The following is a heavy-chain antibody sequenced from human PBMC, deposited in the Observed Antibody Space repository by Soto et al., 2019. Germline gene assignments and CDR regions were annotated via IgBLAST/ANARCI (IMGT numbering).Heavy chain of an antibody. CDR1: GYTFTSYG. D-gene: IGHD3-10*01. V-gene: IGHV1-18*01. Sequence: QVQLVQSGAEVKKPGASVKVSCKASGYTFTSYGISWVRQAPGQGLEWMGWISAYNGNTNYAQKLQGRVTMITDTSTKTAYMELRSLRSDDTAVYYCARDRRRGVRGGEVDHWGQGTLVTVSS. CDR3: ARDRRRGVRGGEVDH. CDR2: ISAYNGNT. J-gene: IGHJ4*02.